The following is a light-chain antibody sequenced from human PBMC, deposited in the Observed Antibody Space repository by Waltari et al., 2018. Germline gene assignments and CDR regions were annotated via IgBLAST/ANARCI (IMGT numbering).Light chain of an antibody. J-gene: IGLJ2*01. CDR2: GTS. Sequence: QSVLTQPPSVSGAPGQRVTISCTGCSSNIGAGYDVHWYQQLPGTAPKLLIYGTSNRPSGVPDRFSGSKSGTAASLAITGLQAEDEADYYCQSYDSSLSGSVFGGGTKLTVL. CDR1: SSNIGAGYD. CDR3: QSYDSSLSGSV. V-gene: IGLV1-40*01.